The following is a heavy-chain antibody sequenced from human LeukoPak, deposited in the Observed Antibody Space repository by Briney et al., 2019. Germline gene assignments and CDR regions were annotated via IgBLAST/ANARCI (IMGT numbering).Heavy chain of an antibody. V-gene: IGHV3-30*03. CDR2: ISFDASNK. Sequence: GGSLRLSCAVSGFTFSSYSMHWVRQAPGKGLEWVAVISFDASNKLYADSVKGRFTISRDNSKNIMYLQMDSLKDEDTAVYYCARGYDTSWPPLEYWGKGTLVTLSS. J-gene: IGHJ4*02. CDR1: GFTFSSYS. D-gene: IGHD2-2*01. CDR3: ARGYDTSWPPLEY.